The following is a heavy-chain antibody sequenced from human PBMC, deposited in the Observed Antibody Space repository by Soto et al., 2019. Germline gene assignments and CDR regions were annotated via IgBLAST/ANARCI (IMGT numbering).Heavy chain of an antibody. D-gene: IGHD5-12*01. CDR2: IIPILGIA. CDR1: GGTFSSYT. J-gene: IGHJ6*02. CDR3: ASWVDRVYGMDV. V-gene: IGHV1-69*02. Sequence: GASVKVSCKASGGTFSSYTISWVRQAPGQGLEWMGRIIPILGIANYAQKFQGRVTITADKSTSTAYMELSSLRSEDTAVYDCASWVDRVYGMDVWGQGTTVTVSS.